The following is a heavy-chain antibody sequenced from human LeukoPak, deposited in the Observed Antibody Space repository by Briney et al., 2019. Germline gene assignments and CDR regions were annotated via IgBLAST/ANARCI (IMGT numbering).Heavy chain of an antibody. CDR2: IYYSGST. Sequence: TSETLSPTCTVSGGSISSYYWSWIRQPPGKGLEWIGYIYYSGSTNYNPSLKSRVTISVDTSKNQFSLKLSSVTAADTAVYYCARASSTWIHRIDYWGQGTLVTVSS. J-gene: IGHJ4*02. CDR3: ARASSTWIHRIDY. V-gene: IGHV4-59*01. CDR1: GGSISSYY. D-gene: IGHD5-18*01.